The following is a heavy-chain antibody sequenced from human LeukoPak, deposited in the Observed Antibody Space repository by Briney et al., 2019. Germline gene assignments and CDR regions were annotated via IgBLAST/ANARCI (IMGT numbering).Heavy chain of an antibody. D-gene: IGHD2-2*01. CDR2: INPNSGGT. CDR1: GYTFTGYY. V-gene: IGHV1-2*02. Sequence: ASVKVSCKASGYTFTGYYTHWVRQAPGQGLEWMGWINPNSGGTNYAQKFQGRVTMTRDTSISTAYMELSRLRSDDTAVYYCARARGSLTRTTRYALDIWGQGTMVTVSS. CDR3: ARARGSLTRTTRYALDI. J-gene: IGHJ3*02.